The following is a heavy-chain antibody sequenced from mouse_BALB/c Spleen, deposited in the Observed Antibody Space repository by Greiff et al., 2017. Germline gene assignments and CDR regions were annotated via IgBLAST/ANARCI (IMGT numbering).Heavy chain of an antibody. Sequence: VQLQQSGTVLARPGASVKMSCKASGYSFTSYWMHWVKQRPGQGLEWIGAIYPGNSDTSYNQKFKGKAKLTAVTSASTAYMELSSLTNEDSAVYYCTSSPFYYYGTSFAYWGQGTLVTVSA. CDR2: IYPGNSDT. CDR3: TSSPFYYYGTSFAY. D-gene: IGHD1-1*01. J-gene: IGHJ3*01. CDR1: GYSFTSYW. V-gene: IGHV1-5*01.